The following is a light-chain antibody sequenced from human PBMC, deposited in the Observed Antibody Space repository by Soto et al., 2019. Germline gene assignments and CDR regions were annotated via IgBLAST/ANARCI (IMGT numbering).Light chain of an antibody. V-gene: IGKV3-15*01. CDR2: GAS. J-gene: IGKJ5*01. CDR1: QSVGIN. Sequence: ENVMAESPHTLHISPGERATRSFRASQSVGINLAGYQQKPGPAPRSLTSGASTRATGVAARFSGRGSGTEFTLTISSLQSEDFAVYLCQTVDKWPLFGQGTRLEI. CDR3: QTVDKWPL.